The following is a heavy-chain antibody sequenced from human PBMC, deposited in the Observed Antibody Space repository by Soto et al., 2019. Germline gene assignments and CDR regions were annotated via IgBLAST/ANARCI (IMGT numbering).Heavy chain of an antibody. J-gene: IGHJ4*02. V-gene: IGHV3-30*18. Sequence: GWSLRLSCAASGFTFSSYGMHWVRQAPGKGLEWVAVISYDGSNKYYADSVKGRFTISRDNSKNTLYLQMNSLRAEDTAVYYCAKDLYDIRDYWGQGTLVTVSS. CDR2: ISYDGSNK. CDR3: AKDLYDIRDY. D-gene: IGHD3-9*01. CDR1: GFTFSSYG.